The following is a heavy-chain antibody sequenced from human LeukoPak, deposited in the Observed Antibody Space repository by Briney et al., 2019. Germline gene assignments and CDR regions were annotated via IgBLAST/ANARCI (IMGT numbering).Heavy chain of an antibody. Sequence: GGSLRLSCAASGFTFSSYAMNWVRQAPGKGLEWVSAINDGGDYTYYADSVKGRFTISRDNSKNTLYLQMNGLRAEDTAVYYCAKDPPEIYWGQGTLVTVSS. CDR1: GFTFSSYA. CDR2: INDGGDYT. CDR3: AKDPPEIY. J-gene: IGHJ4*02. V-gene: IGHV3-23*01.